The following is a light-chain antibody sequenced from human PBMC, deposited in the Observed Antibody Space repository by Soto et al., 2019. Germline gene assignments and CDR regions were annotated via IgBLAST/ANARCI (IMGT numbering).Light chain of an antibody. CDR2: GAS. Sequence: EIEMTQSPATLSVPPGERATLSCMASQSVSSNLAWYQQKPGQAPRLLLYGASTRSTGIPARFSGSGSGTEFTLTISSLQSEDFAVYDCQQYNDWPWTFGQGTKVEIK. CDR3: QQYNDWPWT. J-gene: IGKJ1*01. CDR1: QSVSSN. V-gene: IGKV3-15*01.